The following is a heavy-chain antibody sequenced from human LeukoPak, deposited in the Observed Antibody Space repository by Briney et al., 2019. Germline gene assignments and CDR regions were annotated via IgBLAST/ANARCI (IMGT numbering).Heavy chain of an antibody. J-gene: IGHJ4*02. D-gene: IGHD6-13*01. CDR1: GFTFSNYA. V-gene: IGHV3-23*01. CDR2: ISGSGGNT. CDR3: ARGEVAAAEGY. Sequence: PGGSLRLSCADSGFTFSNYAMSWVRQAPGKGLEWVSAISGSGGNTYYADSVKGRFTISRDNSKNTLYLQMNSLRAEDTAVYYCARGEVAAAEGYWGQGTLVTVSS.